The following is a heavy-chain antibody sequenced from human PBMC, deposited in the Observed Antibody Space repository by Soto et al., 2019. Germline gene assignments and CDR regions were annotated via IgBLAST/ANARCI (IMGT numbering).Heavy chain of an antibody. CDR2: INHSEST. Sequence: ETLSLTCAVYGGSFSGYYWSWIRQPPGKGLEWIGEINHSESTNYSPSLKSRVTISLDTSKNQFSLKLSSVTAADTAVYYCASGGSCSGGSCPNWFDPWGQGTLVTVSS. CDR3: ASGGSCSGGSCPNWFDP. D-gene: IGHD2-15*01. V-gene: IGHV4-34*01. J-gene: IGHJ5*02. CDR1: GGSFSGYY.